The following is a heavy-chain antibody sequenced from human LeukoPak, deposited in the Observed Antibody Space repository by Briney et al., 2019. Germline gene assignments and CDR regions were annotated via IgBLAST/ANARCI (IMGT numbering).Heavy chain of an antibody. Sequence: ESGPTLVNPTETLTLTCTVSGFSLSNARMGVSWIRQPPGKALEWLAHIFSNDEKSYSTSLKSRLTISKDTSKSQVVLTMTNMDPVDTATYYCARSTLYYYGSGSAWFDPWGQGTLVTVSS. CDR3: ARSTLYYYGSGSAWFDP. D-gene: IGHD3-10*01. J-gene: IGHJ5*02. CDR2: IFSNDEK. CDR1: GFSLSNARMG. V-gene: IGHV2-26*01.